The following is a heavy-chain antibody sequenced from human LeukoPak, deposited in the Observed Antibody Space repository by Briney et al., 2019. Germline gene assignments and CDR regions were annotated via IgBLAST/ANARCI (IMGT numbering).Heavy chain of an antibody. J-gene: IGHJ4*02. CDR1: GFTSSSYS. D-gene: IGHD6-13*01. CDR2: ISSSSSYI. V-gene: IGHV3-21*01. Sequence: GGSLRLSCAASGFTSSSYSMNWVRQAPGKGLEWVSSISSSSSYIYYADSVKGRFTISRDNAKNSLYLQMNSLRAEDTAVYYCARVRPSISWYDRAYYFDYWGQGTLVTVSS. CDR3: ARVRPSISWYDRAYYFDY.